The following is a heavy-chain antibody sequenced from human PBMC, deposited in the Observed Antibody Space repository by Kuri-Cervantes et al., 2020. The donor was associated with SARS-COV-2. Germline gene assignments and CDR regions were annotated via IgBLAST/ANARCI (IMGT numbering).Heavy chain of an antibody. Sequence: GSLRLSCAVYGGSFSGYYWSWIRQPPGKGLEWIGEINHSGSTNYNPSLKSRVTISVDTSKNQFSLKLSSVTAADTAVYYCAKESLLPSPGFGVVITEGGFDYWGQRTLVTVSS. CDR2: INHSGST. CDR1: GGSFSGYY. D-gene: IGHD3-3*01. CDR3: AKESLLPSPGFGVVITEGGFDY. V-gene: IGHV4-34*01. J-gene: IGHJ4*02.